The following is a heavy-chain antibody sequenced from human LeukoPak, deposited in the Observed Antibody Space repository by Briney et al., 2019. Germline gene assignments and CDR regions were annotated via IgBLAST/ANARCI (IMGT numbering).Heavy chain of an antibody. CDR3: TTPAAGPRAEYSLY. V-gene: IGHV3-21*01. CDR2: ISSSSRYI. J-gene: IGHJ1*01. Sequence: GGSLRLSCAASGFTFSSYSMNWVRQAPGKGLEWVSSISSSSRYIYNADSVKGRFTTSRDSAKNSLDLQMNSLRAEDTAVYYCTTPAAGPRAEYSLYWGQGTLVTVSS. CDR1: GFTFSSYS. D-gene: IGHD6-13*01.